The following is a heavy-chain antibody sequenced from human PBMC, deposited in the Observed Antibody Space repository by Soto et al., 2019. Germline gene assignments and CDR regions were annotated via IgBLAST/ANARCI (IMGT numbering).Heavy chain of an antibody. Sequence: QVQLQESGPGLVKPSGTLSLTCAVSGGSISSSNWWSWVRQPPGKGLDWIGEIHHSGSTIYNPSLKSRVTISVDKSKNQFSLKLSSVTAADTAVYYCARDRLPEASGLVAMDVWGQGTTVTVSS. CDR1: GGSISSSNW. CDR2: IHHSGST. J-gene: IGHJ6*02. D-gene: IGHD5-12*01. V-gene: IGHV4-4*02. CDR3: ARDRLPEASGLVAMDV.